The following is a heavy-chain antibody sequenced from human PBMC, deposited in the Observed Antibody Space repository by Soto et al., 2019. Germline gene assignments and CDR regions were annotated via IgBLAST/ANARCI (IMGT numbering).Heavy chain of an antibody. CDR3: ARVGYSGWPLEY. CDR2: IRQDGNKE. CDR1: GFTFSSYW. J-gene: IGHJ4*02. D-gene: IGHD5-12*01. V-gene: IGHV3-7*01. Sequence: GGSLRLSCAASGFTFSSYWMSWVRQAPGKGLEWVANIRQDGNKEYSVDSVKGRFTISRDNAKNSLYLQMSSLRAEDTAVYYCARVGYSGWPLEYWGQGT.